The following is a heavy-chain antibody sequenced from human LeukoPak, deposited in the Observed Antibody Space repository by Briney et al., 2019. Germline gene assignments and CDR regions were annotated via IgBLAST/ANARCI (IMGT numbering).Heavy chain of an antibody. CDR2: IRYDETDK. V-gene: IGHV3-30*02. CDR1: GFTFRSYG. Sequence: PGGSLRLSCAASGFTFRSYGMHWVRPATGKGLEWVAFIRYDETDKYYADSVKGRFTISRDNSKNTLYLQMSSLRAEDTAVYYCAKATNYYYMDVWGKGTTVTVSS. CDR3: AKATNYYYMDV. J-gene: IGHJ6*03.